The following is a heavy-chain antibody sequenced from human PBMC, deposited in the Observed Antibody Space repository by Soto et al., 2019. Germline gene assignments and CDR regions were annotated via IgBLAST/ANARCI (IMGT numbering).Heavy chain of an antibody. J-gene: IGHJ6*04. Sequence: SETLSLTCSVSGADINSGGFTWTWNSQHGGKGLEWLGYISHSGSTDYNPSLKSRLSISGDASKNHFYQTLTSVTAADTAVYFCARVLLGLHATYYSDYSMDVGGEGTTVTVSS. CDR1: GADINSGGFT. CDR3: ARVLLGLHATYYSDYSMDV. D-gene: IGHD2-15*01. CDR2: ISHSGST. V-gene: IGHV4-31*03.